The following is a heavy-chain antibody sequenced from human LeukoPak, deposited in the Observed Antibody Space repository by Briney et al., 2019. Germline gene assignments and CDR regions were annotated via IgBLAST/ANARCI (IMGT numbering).Heavy chain of an antibody. V-gene: IGHV1-8*01. Sequence: ASVKVSCKASGYTFTSYDINWVRQATGQGLESMGWMNPNSGNTGYAQKFQGRVTMTRNTSISTAYMELSSLRSEDTAVYYCARGFSTYYDFWSGETNWFDPWGQGTLVTVSS. J-gene: IGHJ5*02. D-gene: IGHD3-3*01. CDR1: GYTFTSYD. CDR3: ARGFSTYYDFWSGETNWFDP. CDR2: MNPNSGNT.